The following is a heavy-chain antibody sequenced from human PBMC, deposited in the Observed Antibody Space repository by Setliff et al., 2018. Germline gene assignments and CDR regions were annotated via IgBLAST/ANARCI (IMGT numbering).Heavy chain of an antibody. D-gene: IGHD2-8*01. CDR2: ISVYTGNT. Sequence: ASVKVSCKASGYTFSHSGITWVRQAPGQGLEWMGWISVYTGNTNYAQKLQGRVTMTTDATTNTAYMELRGLTFDDTAVYYCSRLVRYCSKTTCQTASGAEVWGQGTLVTVSS. CDR3: SRLVRYCSKTTCQTASGAEV. J-gene: IGHJ4*02. CDR1: GYTFSHSG. V-gene: IGHV1-18*01.